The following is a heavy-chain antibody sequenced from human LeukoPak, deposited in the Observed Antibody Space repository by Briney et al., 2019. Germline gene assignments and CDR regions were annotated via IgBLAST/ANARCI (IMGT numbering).Heavy chain of an antibody. J-gene: IGHJ5*02. V-gene: IGHV3-23*01. CDR1: GFTFSSYA. D-gene: IGHD3-22*01. CDR2: ISGSGGST. Sequence: PGGSLRLSCAASGFTFSSYAMSWVRQAPGKGLEWVSAISGSGGSTYYADSVKGRFTISRDNSKNTLYLQMNSLRAEDTAVYYCAKDSSYDSSGYGHHWGQGTLVTVSS. CDR3: AKDSSYDSSGYGHH.